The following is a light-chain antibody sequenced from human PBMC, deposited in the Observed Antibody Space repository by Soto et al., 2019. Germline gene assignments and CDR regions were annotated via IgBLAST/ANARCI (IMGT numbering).Light chain of an antibody. Sequence: AIQMTQSPSSLSASVGDRVTITCRASQGIRNDLGWYQQKPGQAPKLLIFAASSLQVGVPSRFSGSGSGTDFTLTISSLQPEDFGTYYCQQAISFPITFGQGTRLEI. CDR1: QGIRND. J-gene: IGKJ5*01. CDR2: AAS. CDR3: QQAISFPIT. V-gene: IGKV1-6*01.